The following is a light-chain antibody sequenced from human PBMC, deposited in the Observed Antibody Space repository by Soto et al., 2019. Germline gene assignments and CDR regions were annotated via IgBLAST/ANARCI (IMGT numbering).Light chain of an antibody. V-gene: IGLV2-8*01. CDR3: SSYADSDTLYV. CDR1: SSDVGGYNY. J-gene: IGLJ1*01. Sequence: QSVLTQPPSASGSPGQSVAISCTGTSSDVGGYNYVSWYQQHPGKAPKLMIYEVNKRPSGVPDRFSGSKSGNTASLTISGLQAEDEADYYCSSYADSDTLYVFGTGTKVTVL. CDR2: EVN.